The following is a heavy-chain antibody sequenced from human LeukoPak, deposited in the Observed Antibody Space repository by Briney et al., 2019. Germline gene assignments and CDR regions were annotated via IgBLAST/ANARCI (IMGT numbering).Heavy chain of an antibody. Sequence: PGGSLRLSCAASGFTFSTSAMNWVRQVPGKGLEWVSSINSESSHIYYAASVRGRFTISRDNARNSVSLQMDSLRAEDTAVYYCAMTLVGTTTVDYWGQGTLVTVSS. CDR3: AMTLVGTTTVDY. CDR2: INSESSHI. CDR1: GFTFSTSA. J-gene: IGHJ4*02. V-gene: IGHV3-21*01. D-gene: IGHD1-26*01.